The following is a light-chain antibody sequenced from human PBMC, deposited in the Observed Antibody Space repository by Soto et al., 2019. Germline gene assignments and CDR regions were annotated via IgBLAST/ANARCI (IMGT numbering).Light chain of an antibody. CDR2: EVN. CDR1: SSDIGAYNY. CDR3: TSYGGRDNLM. J-gene: IGLJ3*02. Sequence: QSVLTQPPSAPGSPGQSVTISCTGTSSDIGAYNYVSWFQQHPGEAPKLIISEVNKRPSGVPDRFSGSKSGNTASLTVSGLQAEDEADYYCTSYGGRDNLMFGGGTKLTVL. V-gene: IGLV2-8*01.